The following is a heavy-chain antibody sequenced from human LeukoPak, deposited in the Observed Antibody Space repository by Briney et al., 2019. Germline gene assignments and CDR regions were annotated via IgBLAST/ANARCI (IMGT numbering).Heavy chain of an antibody. D-gene: IGHD6-19*01. CDR1: GFTFSKYA. Sequence: PGGSLRLSCTVYGFTFSKYATNWVRQGPGKGLEWVSGIGASGGTTYYADSVQGRFTISRDNSKNTLSLQVNSLRAEDTGVYFCAKDLEAVAGAIVNDYWGQGTLVTVSS. V-gene: IGHV3-23*01. CDR3: AKDLEAVAGAIVNDY. CDR2: IGASGGTT. J-gene: IGHJ4*02.